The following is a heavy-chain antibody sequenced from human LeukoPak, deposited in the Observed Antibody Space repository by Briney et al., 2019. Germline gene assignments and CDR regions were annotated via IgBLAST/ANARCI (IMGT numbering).Heavy chain of an antibody. CDR2: IYSGGST. V-gene: IGHV3-66*01. CDR1: GFTVSSNY. CDR3: AREYDFWSGYSNWFDP. J-gene: IGHJ5*02. Sequence: PGGSLRLSCAASGFTVSSNYMSWVRQAPGKGLEWVSVIYSGGSTYYADSVKGRFTISRDNSKNTLYLQMNSLRAEDTAVYYCAREYDFWSGYSNWFDPWGQGTLVTVSP. D-gene: IGHD3-3*01.